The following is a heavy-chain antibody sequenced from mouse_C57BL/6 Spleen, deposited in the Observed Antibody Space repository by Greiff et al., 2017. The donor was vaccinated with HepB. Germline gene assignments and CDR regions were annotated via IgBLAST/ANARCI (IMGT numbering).Heavy chain of an antibody. CDR2: INPSTGGT. CDR3: AREGYYYGSSDY. V-gene: IGHV1-42*01. CDR1: GYSFTGYY. Sequence: EVQLQQSGPELVKPGASVKISCKASGYSFTGYYMNWVKQSPEKSLEWIGEINPSTGGTTYNQKFKAKATLTVDKSSSTAYMQLKSLTSEDSAVYYCAREGYYYGSSDYWGQGTTLTVSS. D-gene: IGHD1-1*01. J-gene: IGHJ2*01.